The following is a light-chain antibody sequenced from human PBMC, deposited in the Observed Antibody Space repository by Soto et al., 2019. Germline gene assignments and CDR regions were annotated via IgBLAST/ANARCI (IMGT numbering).Light chain of an antibody. Sequence: VLTQPPSASGSPGQSVTISCTGTSSDVGGYDYFSWYQQRPGKAPKLLIHEVTKRPSGVPDRFSGSKSGNTASLTVSGLQAEDEADYYCSSYAGRTLYVFGTGTKVTVL. V-gene: IGLV2-8*01. CDR2: EVT. CDR3: SSYAGRTLYV. CDR1: SSDVGGYDY. J-gene: IGLJ1*01.